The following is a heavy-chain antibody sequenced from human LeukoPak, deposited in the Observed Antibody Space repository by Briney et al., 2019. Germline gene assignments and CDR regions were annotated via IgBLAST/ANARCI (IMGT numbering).Heavy chain of an antibody. J-gene: IGHJ4*02. Sequence: GGSLRLSCAASGFTFSSYAMSWVRQAPGKGLEWVSAISGSGGSTYYADSVKGRFTISRDNSKNTLYLQMNSLRAEDTAVYYCAKAHRYCSSTSCYGNFDYLGQGTLVTVSS. CDR2: ISGSGGST. CDR3: AKAHRYCSSTSCYGNFDY. CDR1: GFTFSSYA. D-gene: IGHD2-2*01. V-gene: IGHV3-23*01.